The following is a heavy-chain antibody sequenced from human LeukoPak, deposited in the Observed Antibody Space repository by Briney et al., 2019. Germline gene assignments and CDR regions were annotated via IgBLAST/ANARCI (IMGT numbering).Heavy chain of an antibody. V-gene: IGHV5-51*01. Sequence: GESLKISCKGSGYSFTSYWIGLVRQMPGKGLEWMGIIYPGDSDTRYSPSFRGQVTISADKSISTAYLQWSSLKASDPAMYYCASHTMVRGVRRGAFDIWGQGTMVTVSS. J-gene: IGHJ3*02. D-gene: IGHD3-10*01. CDR3: ASHTMVRGVRRGAFDI. CDR2: IYPGDSDT. CDR1: GYSFTSYW.